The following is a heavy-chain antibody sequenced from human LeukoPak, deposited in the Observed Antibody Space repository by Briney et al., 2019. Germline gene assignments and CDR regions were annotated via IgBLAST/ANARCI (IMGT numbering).Heavy chain of an antibody. Sequence: GGSLRLSCAASGFTFSSYAMSWVRQAPGKGLEWVSAISGSGGSTYYADSVKGRFTISRDNAKNSLYLQMNSLRAEDTAVYYCARAGPYYYYGMDVWGQGTTVTVSS. J-gene: IGHJ6*02. CDR1: GFTFSSYA. CDR3: ARAGPYYYYGMDV. CDR2: ISGSGGST. V-gene: IGHV3-23*01.